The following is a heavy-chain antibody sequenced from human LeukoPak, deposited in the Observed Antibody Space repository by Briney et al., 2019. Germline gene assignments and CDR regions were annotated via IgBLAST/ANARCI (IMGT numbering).Heavy chain of an antibody. J-gene: IGHJ4*02. Sequence: PSETLSLTCAVYGGSFSGYYWSWIRQPPGKGLEWIGEINHSGGANYNPSLKSRVTISVDTSKNQFSLKLSSVTAADTAVYYCARHNYDSSGYYSRPYYFDYWGQGTLVTVSS. CDR1: GGSFSGYY. D-gene: IGHD3-22*01. CDR2: INHSGGA. CDR3: ARHNYDSSGYYSRPYYFDY. V-gene: IGHV4-34*01.